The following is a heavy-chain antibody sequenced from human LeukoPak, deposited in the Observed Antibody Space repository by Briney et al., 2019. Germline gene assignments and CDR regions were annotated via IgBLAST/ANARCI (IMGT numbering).Heavy chain of an antibody. CDR3: ARGQWVGTTQAYYLQY. CDR1: GYDFTDYS. J-gene: IGHJ4*02. D-gene: IGHD1-26*01. Sequence: ASVKVSCKASGYDFTDYSIQWVRQAPGQRLEWMGWVNTGNGHTRYSPKFQGRVTIVRDTSASTAYMDLGSLTSEDTALYYCARGQWVGTTQAYYLQYWGQGTLVAVSS. CDR2: VNTGNGHT. V-gene: IGHV1-3*04.